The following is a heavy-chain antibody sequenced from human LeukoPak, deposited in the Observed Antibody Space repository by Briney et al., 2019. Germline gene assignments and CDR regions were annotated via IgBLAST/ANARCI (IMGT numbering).Heavy chain of an antibody. CDR2: IYPGDSDT. Sequence: GESLKISCKGSGYSFTSYWIGWVRQMPGKGLEWMGIIYPGDSDTRYSPSFQGQVTISADKSISTAYLQWSSLKASDTAMYYCARLHYGSGSSHDAFDIWGQGTMVTVSS. V-gene: IGHV5-51*01. CDR3: ARLHYGSGSSHDAFDI. D-gene: IGHD3-10*01. CDR1: GYSFTSYW. J-gene: IGHJ3*02.